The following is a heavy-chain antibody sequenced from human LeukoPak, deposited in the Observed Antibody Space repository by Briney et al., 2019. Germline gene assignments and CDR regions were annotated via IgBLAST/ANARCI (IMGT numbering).Heavy chain of an antibody. J-gene: IGHJ5*02. V-gene: IGHV1-18*01. CDR3: ARVRFLEWFLSVCWFDP. CDR2: ISAYNGNT. D-gene: IGHD3-3*01. CDR1: GYPFTSYG. Sequence: ASVKVSCKASGYPFTSYGISWVRQAPGQGLEWMGWISAYNGNTNYAQKLQGRVTMTTGTSTSTAYMELRSLRSDDTAVYYCARVRFLEWFLSVCWFDPWGQGTLVTVSS.